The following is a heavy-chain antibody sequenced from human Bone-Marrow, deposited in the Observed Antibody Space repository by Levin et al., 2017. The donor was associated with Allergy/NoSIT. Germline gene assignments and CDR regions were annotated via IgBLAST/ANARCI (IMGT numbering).Heavy chain of an antibody. D-gene: IGHD6-13*01. J-gene: IGHJ6*02. CDR2: INSDGSST. CDR1: GFTFSSYW. Sequence: GGSLRLSCAASGFTFSSYWMHWVRQAPGKGLVWVSRINSDGSSTSYADSVKGRFTISRDNAKNTLYLQMNSLRAEDTAVYYCARSGSSWLEHYYYYYGMDVWGQGTTVTVSS. CDR3: ARSGSSWLEHYYYYYGMDV. V-gene: IGHV3-74*01.